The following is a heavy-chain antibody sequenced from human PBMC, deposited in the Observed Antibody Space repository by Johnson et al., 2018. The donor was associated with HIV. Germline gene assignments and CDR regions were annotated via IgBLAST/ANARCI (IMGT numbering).Heavy chain of an antibody. CDR3: ARDTPMDDDAFDI. D-gene: IGHD5-18*01. CDR2: ISSSGSTI. V-gene: IGHV3-11*04. Sequence: QVQLVESGGGLVKPGGSLRLSCAASGFTFSDYYMSWIRQATGKGLEWVSYISSSGSTIYYADSVKGRLTISRDNAKNSLYLQMNRLRAEDTAVYYCARDTPMDDDAFDIWGQGTMVTVSS. J-gene: IGHJ3*02. CDR1: GFTFSDYY.